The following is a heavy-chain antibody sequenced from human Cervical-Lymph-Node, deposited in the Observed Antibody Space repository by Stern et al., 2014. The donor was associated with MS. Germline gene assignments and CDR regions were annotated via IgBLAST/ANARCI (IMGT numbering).Heavy chain of an antibody. Sequence: VQLVESGAEVKKPGSSVKVSCKASGDTLNNFGISWLRQAPGQGLEWMGGIIPICKPANYAPKFRGRVTITADESTNTAYMEVASLRSEDTAIYYCAREGLAVTGTVYYFDTWGQGTLVTVSS. CDR3: AREGLAVTGTVYYFDT. CDR1: GDTLNNFG. J-gene: IGHJ4*02. D-gene: IGHD6-19*01. CDR2: IIPICKPA. V-gene: IGHV1-69*01.